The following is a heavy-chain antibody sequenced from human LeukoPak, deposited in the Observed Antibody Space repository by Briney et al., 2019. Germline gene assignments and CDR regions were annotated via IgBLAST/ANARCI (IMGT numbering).Heavy chain of an antibody. CDR3: AGSRGATH. CDR1: GFTFSDYY. Sequence: GGSLRLSCAASGFTFSDYYMSWIRQAPGEGLEWVSYIGGSSGYTDYAGSVKGRFTISRDNAKNSLYLEMTSLRPEDTAVYYCAGSRGATHWGQGTLVTVSS. D-gene: IGHD3-16*01. J-gene: IGHJ4*02. CDR2: IGGSSGYT. V-gene: IGHV3-11*03.